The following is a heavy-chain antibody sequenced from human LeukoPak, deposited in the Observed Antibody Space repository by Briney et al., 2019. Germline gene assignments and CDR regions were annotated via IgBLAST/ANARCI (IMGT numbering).Heavy chain of an antibody. CDR1: GGSFSGYY. D-gene: IGHD3-22*01. CDR2: INHSGGT. V-gene: IGHV4-34*01. Sequence: PSETLSLTCAVYGGSFSGYYWSWIRQPPGKGLEWTGEINHSGGTNYNPSLKSRVTISVDTSKNQFSLKLGSVTAADTAVYYCATIPDDSSGYYGNDYWGQGTLVTVSS. J-gene: IGHJ4*02. CDR3: ATIPDDSSGYYGNDY.